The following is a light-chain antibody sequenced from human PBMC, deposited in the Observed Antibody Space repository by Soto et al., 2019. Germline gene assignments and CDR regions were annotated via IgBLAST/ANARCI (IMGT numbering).Light chain of an antibody. CDR3: QQYNSYWT. V-gene: IGKV1-5*01. CDR1: QSVNNW. CDR2: DAS. Sequence: DIQMTHYPSTLSSSLLYRFTISCRASQSVNNWLAWYQRKPGKAPKLLIHDASTLESGIPSRFSGSGSGTEFTLTISSLQPDDFATYYCQQYNSYWTFGQGTKVDIK. J-gene: IGKJ1*01.